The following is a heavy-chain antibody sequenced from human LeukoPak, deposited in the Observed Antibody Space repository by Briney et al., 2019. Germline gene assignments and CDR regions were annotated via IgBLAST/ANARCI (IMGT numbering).Heavy chain of an antibody. CDR3: ARDIGGGETDY. D-gene: IGHD1-26*01. J-gene: IGHJ4*02. CDR2: IYHTGST. Sequence: SETLSLTCTVSGYSISSGYYWGWIRQPPGKGLEWIGSIYHTGSTFYNPSLKSRVTISVDKSKNQFSLKLSSVTAADTAVYYCARDIGGGETDYWGQGTLVTVSS. CDR1: GYSISSGYY. V-gene: IGHV4-38-2*02.